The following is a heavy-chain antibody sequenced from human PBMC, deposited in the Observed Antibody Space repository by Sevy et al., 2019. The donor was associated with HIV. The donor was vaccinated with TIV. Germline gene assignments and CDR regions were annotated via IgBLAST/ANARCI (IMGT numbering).Heavy chain of an antibody. CDR3: ARDVNYDYIWGSYSSYYGMDV. Sequence: ASVKVSCKASGYTFTSYGISWVRQAPGQGLEWMGWVSAYNGDTNYAQRLQGRVTMTTDTSTTPAYMGLGSLGPEDTAVYYCARDVNYDYIWGSYSSYYGMDVWGQGTTVTVSS. V-gene: IGHV1-18*01. J-gene: IGHJ6*02. CDR2: VSAYNGDT. D-gene: IGHD3-16*01. CDR1: GYTFTSYG.